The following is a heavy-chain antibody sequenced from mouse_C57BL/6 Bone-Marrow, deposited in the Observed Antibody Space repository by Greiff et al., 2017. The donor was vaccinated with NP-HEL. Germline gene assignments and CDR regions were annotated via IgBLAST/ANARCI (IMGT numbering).Heavy chain of an antibody. J-gene: IGHJ4*01. CDR2: INPGSGGT. CDR3: ARYWHYYAMDY. CDR1: GYAFTNYL. V-gene: IGHV1-54*01. Sequence: QVQLQQSGAELVRPGTSVKVSCKASGYAFTNYLIEWVKQRPGQGLEWIGVINPGSGGTNYNEKFKGKATLTADKSSSTAYMQLSSLTSEDSAVYFCARYWHYYAMDYWGQGTSVTVSS. D-gene: IGHD4-1*01.